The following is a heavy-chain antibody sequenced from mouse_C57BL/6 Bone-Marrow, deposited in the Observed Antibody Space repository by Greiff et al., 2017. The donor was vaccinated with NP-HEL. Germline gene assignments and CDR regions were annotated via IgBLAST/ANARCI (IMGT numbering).Heavy chain of an antibody. CDR2: ISDGGSYT. V-gene: IGHV5-4*01. CDR3: ARDKGLRRYAMDY. Sequence: DVMLVESGGGLVKPGGSLKLSCAASGFTFSSYAMSWVRQTPEKRLEWVATISDGGSYTYYPDNVKGRFTISRDNAKNNLYLQMSHLKSEDTAMYYCARDKGLRRYAMDYWGQGTSVTVSS. D-gene: IGHD2-4*01. CDR1: GFTFSSYA. J-gene: IGHJ4*01.